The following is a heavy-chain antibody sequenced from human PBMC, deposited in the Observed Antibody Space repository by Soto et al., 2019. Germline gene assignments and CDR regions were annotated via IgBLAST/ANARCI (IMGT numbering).Heavy chain of an antibody. J-gene: IGHJ3*02. V-gene: IGHV1-2*04. CDR3: ARDRAGTTSWPDAFDI. Sequence: ASVKVSCKASGYTFTGYYMHWVRQAPGQGLEWMGWINPNSGGTNYAQKFQGWVTMTRDTSISTAYMELSRLGSDDTAVYYCARDRAGTTSWPDAFDIWGQGTMVTVSS. D-gene: IGHD1-1*01. CDR2: INPNSGGT. CDR1: GYTFTGYY.